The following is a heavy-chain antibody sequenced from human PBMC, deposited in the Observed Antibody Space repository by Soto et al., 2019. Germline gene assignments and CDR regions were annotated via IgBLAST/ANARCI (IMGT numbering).Heavy chain of an antibody. D-gene: IGHD4-4*01. CDR1: GGSISSGGHY. CDR3: ARDQAYDYTSPGDYYYYGMDV. J-gene: IGHJ6*01. V-gene: IGHV4-31*03. CDR2: IYYSGST. Sequence: QVQLQESGPGLVKPLQTLSLTCTVSGGSISSGGHYWSWIRQHPGKGLEWIGYIYYSGSTSYNPSLKSRVTSSVDTSKNQFSLNLSSVTAADSAVYYCARDQAYDYTSPGDYYYYGMDVWGQGTTVTVSS.